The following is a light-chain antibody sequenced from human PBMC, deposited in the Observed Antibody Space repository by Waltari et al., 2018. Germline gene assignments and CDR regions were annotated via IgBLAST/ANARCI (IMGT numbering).Light chain of an antibody. CDR1: QGISNY. CDR3: QKYNSALPWT. V-gene: IGKV1-27*01. Sequence: DIQMTQSPSSVSASVGDRVTITCRASQGISNYLAWYQQKPGKVPKLLIYAASTLQSGVPSRFSGSGSGTDFTLTISSLQPEDVATYYCQKYNSALPWTFGQGTKVEIK. J-gene: IGKJ1*01. CDR2: AAS.